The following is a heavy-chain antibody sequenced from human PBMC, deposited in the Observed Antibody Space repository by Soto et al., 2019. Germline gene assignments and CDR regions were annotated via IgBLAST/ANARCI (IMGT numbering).Heavy chain of an antibody. CDR1: GYTFTSYE. CDR2: ISPSDGST. D-gene: IGHD5-12*01. Sequence: ASVKVSCKASGYTFTSYEMYWVRQAPGQGLEWMGIISPSDGSTTYAQKFQGRVTMTRDTSTSTVYMELSSLRSEDTAVYYCARDRRDGYNPFDYWGQGTPVTGSS. V-gene: IGHV1-46*01. CDR3: ARDRRDGYNPFDY. J-gene: IGHJ4*02.